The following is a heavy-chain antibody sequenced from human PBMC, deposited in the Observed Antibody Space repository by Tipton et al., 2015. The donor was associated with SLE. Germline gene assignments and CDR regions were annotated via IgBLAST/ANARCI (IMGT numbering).Heavy chain of an antibody. J-gene: IGHJ6*02. Sequence: TLSLTCTVSGYSISSGYYWGWIRQPPGKGLEWIGSIYHSGSTYYNPSLKSRVTISVDTSKNQFSLKLSSVTAADTAVYYCARDSAINYGMDVWGQGTTVTVSS. CDR1: GYSISSGYY. D-gene: IGHD2-21*01. V-gene: IGHV4-38-2*02. CDR3: ARDSAINYGMDV. CDR2: IYHSGST.